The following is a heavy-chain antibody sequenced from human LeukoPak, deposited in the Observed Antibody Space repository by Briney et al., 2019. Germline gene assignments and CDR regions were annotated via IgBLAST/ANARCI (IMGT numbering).Heavy chain of an antibody. D-gene: IGHD1-26*01. CDR1: GFTFSSYA. CDR3: AKDRDRDGIVGATFDI. J-gene: IGHJ3*02. Sequence: GGSLRLSCAAPGFTFSSYAMSWARQAPGKGLEWVSVIYGDDETNYADSVKGRFTISRDNSKNTLYLQMNSLRAEDTAVYYCAKDRDRDGIVGATFDIWGQGTMATVSS. V-gene: IGHV3-23*03. CDR2: IYGDDET.